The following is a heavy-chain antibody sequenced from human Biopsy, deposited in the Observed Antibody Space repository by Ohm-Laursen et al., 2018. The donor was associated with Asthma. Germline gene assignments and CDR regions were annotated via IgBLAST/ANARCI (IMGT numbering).Heavy chain of an antibody. D-gene: IGHD3-10*01. CDR3: ARAVDYSHYYGIGV. Sequence: ASVKISCKTSGYTFNSAGITWVRQAPGQGLEWMGWISVYNGNTKVAQKLQDRVTMITDTSTSTAYMELRSLRSDDTAVYFCARAVDYSHYYGIGVWGQGTTVTVS. J-gene: IGHJ6*02. V-gene: IGHV1-18*01. CDR2: ISVYNGNT. CDR1: GYTFNSAG.